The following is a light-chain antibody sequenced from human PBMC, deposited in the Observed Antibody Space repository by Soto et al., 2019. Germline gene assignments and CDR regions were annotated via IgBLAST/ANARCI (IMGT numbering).Light chain of an antibody. J-gene: IGKJ1*01. CDR1: QSVPSTY. Sequence: VLSQSPGRLSLSPGERATLSCRASQSVPSTYFAWYQQKSGQPPRLLISGTSNRATGIPDRFSGSGSGRDFTLTISRLEPEDFAVYYCQQYDTSPRTFGQGTKVDIK. CDR3: QQYDTSPRT. CDR2: GTS. V-gene: IGKV3-20*01.